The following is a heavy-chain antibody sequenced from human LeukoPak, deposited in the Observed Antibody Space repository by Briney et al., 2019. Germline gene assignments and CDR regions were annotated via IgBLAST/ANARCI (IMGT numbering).Heavy chain of an antibody. CDR3: AKDGDITAAGVPFGS. Sequence: PPGGSLRLSCAASGFTFTSYAMSWVRQAPGKGLEWVSAITDSGGSTFYADSVKGRFTISRDNSKNTLYLQMNSLRAEDTAVYYCAKDGDITAAGVPFGSWGQGTLVTVSS. CDR1: GFTFTSYA. D-gene: IGHD6-13*01. J-gene: IGHJ4*02. CDR2: ITDSGGST. V-gene: IGHV3-23*01.